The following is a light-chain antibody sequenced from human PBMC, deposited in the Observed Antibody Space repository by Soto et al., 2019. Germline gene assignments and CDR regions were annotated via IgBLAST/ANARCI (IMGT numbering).Light chain of an antibody. J-gene: IGLJ1*01. CDR2: LNSDGSH. CDR1: SGHSSYA. Sequence: QPVLTQSPSASASLGASVKLTCTLSSGHSSYAIAWHQQQPEKGPRYLMKLNSDGSHSKGDGIPDRFSGSSSGAERYLTIFSLQAEDEADYYYQTWGTGIQVFGTGTKLTVL. V-gene: IGLV4-69*01. CDR3: QTWGTGIQV.